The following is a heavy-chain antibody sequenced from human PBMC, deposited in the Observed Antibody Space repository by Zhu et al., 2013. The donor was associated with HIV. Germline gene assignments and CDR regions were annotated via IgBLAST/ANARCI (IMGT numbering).Heavy chain of an antibody. V-gene: IGHV1-2*02. CDR1: SHSFTGNY. D-gene: IGHD3-16*01. CDR3: ASDLWGKAFDI. CDR2: INPNSGDT. J-gene: IGHJ3*02. Sequence: VQLVQSGAEVKKPGASVKVSCRASSHSFTGNYIDWVRQAPGQGLEWIGWINPNSGDTNYAQNFQGRVTMTRDTSTTTAYMELSALISDDTALYYCASDLWGKAFDIWGQGTMVTVSS.